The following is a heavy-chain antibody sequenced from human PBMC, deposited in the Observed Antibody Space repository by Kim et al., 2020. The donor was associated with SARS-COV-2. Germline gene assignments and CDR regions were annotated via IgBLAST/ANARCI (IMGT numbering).Heavy chain of an antibody. CDR3: ATDFAYSTGWY. CDR2: ITSDSTYI. J-gene: IGHJ4*02. CDR1: GFTFSYYS. Sequence: GGSLRLSCAASGFTFSYYSMNWVRQAPGKGLEWVSSITSDSTYIYYADSVKGRFTISRDNAQNSLFLQMDSLRAEDTAVYYCATDFAYSTGWYGGQGTLVTVSS. D-gene: IGHD6-19*01. V-gene: IGHV3-21*01.